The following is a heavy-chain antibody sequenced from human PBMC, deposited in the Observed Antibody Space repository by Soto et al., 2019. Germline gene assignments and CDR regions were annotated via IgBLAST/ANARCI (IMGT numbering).Heavy chain of an antibody. Sequence: ASVKVSCKVSGYTLTELSMHWVRQAPGKGLEWMGGFDPEDGETIYAQKFQGRVTMTEDTSTDTAYMELSSLRSEDTAVYYCATSRPYYYDSSGYYHQPKFDYWGQGTLVTVSS. D-gene: IGHD3-22*01. J-gene: IGHJ4*02. CDR3: ATSRPYYYDSSGYYHQPKFDY. CDR1: GYTLTELS. CDR2: FDPEDGET. V-gene: IGHV1-24*01.